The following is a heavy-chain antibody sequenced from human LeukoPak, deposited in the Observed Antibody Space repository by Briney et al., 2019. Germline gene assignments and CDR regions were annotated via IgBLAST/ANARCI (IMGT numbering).Heavy chain of an antibody. Sequence: GGSLRLSCAASGFTFSSYTMNWVRLAPGKGLEWVSSLSGTGRYIYYADLMKGRFTISRDNAKNSLYLQMNSLRAEDTAVYYCARSLRDAFDIWGQGTVVTVSS. CDR3: ARSLRDAFDI. CDR1: GFTFSSYT. J-gene: IGHJ3*02. V-gene: IGHV3-21*06. CDR2: LSGTGRYI.